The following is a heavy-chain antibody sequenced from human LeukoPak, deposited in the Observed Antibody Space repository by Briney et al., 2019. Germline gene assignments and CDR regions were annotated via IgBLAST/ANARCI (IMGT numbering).Heavy chain of an antibody. CDR3: ARDTVTTAFDS. CDR2: INTSGGST. V-gene: IGHV1-46*01. CDR1: GDTFXSDY. J-gene: IGHJ4*02. Sequence: GDTFXSDYMQWGRQAPGEGVEGMGVINTSGGSTNYAQKFKGRVTITRDRSTSTVYMELSRLRAEDTAVYYCARDTVTTAFDSCGQGTLVTVSS. D-gene: IGHD4-17*01.